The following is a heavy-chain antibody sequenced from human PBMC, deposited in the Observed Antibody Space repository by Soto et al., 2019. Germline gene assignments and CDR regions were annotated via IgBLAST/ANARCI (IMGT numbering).Heavy chain of an antibody. D-gene: IGHD6-6*01. CDR2: TYYRSHRYN. CDR1: GDSVSSNSGA. J-gene: IGHJ6*02. Sequence: SQTLSLTCAISGDSVSSNSGAWNWIRQSPSRGLEWLGRTYYRSHRYNDLAVSVKSRVTIDPDTSKNQFSLQLNSVTPEDTAVYYCVRQYRDSQYYSGLDVWGQGTTVTVSS. V-gene: IGHV6-1*01. CDR3: VRQYRDSQYYSGLDV.